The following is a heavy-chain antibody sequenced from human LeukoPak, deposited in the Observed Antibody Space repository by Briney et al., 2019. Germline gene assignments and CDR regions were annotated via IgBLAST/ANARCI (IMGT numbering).Heavy chain of an antibody. J-gene: IGHJ1*01. CDR1: GYTFTGYY. Sequence: ASVKVSCKASGYTFTGYYMHWVRQAPGQGLEWMGRINPNSGGTNYAQKFQGRVTMTRDTSISTAYMELSRLRSDDTAVYYCASYYYDSSGYYYLYFQHWGQGTQVTVSS. CDR3: ASYYYDSSGYYYLYFQH. D-gene: IGHD3-22*01. CDR2: INPNSGGT. V-gene: IGHV1-2*06.